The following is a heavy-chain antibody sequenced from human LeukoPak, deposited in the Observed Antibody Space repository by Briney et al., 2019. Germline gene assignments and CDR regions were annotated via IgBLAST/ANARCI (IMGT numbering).Heavy chain of an antibody. CDR1: GYTFTNFG. Sequence: GASVKVSCKASGYTFTNFGISWVRQAPGQGLEWMGWSSPYNGDTDYPEKVQGRVTMTTDTSTSTAYMELRSLRSDDTAVYYCARHLRGYYFDYWGQGTLVTVSS. CDR2: SSPYNGDT. J-gene: IGHJ4*02. CDR3: ARHLRGYYFDY. V-gene: IGHV1-18*01.